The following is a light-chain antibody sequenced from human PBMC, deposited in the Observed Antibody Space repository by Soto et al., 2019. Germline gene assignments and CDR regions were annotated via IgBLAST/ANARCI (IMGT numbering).Light chain of an antibody. J-gene: IGKJ4*01. CDR2: GAS. Sequence: EIVLTQSPGTLSLSPGERATLSCRASQSVSSSYFAWYQQKPGQAPRLLIYGASSSATGIQDRFSGSGSGTAFNLIIRRVESDDLAVDYCQQYDGSLELTFGGGTKVEIK. V-gene: IGKV3-20*01. CDR3: QQYDGSLELT. CDR1: QSVSSSY.